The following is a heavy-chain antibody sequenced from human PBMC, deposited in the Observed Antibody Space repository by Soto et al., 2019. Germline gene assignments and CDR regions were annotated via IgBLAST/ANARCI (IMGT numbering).Heavy chain of an antibody. CDR2: FDPEDGET. J-gene: IGHJ4*02. D-gene: IGHD6-19*01. CDR3: ATDLGIAVANAY. Sequence: ASVKVSCKVSGYTLTELSMHWVRQAPGKGLEWMGGFDPEDGETIYAQKFQGRVTMTEDTSTDTAYMELSSLRSEDTAVYYCATDLGIAVANAYWGQGTLVTVTS. V-gene: IGHV1-24*01. CDR1: GYTLTELS.